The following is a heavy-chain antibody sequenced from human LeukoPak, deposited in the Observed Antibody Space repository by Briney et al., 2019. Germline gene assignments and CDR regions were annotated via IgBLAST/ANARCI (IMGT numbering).Heavy chain of an antibody. CDR1: GYTFTSYG. CDR2: ISDYNGST. V-gene: IGHV1-18*01. Sequence: ASVKVSCKASGYTFTSYGISWVRQAPGQGLEWMGCISDYNGSTNYAQKLQGRVTMTTDTSTSTAYMELRSLRSDDTAVYYCARDLYRDRLPASWFDPWGQGTLVTVSS. J-gene: IGHJ5*02. D-gene: IGHD4-11*01. CDR3: ARDLYRDRLPASWFDP.